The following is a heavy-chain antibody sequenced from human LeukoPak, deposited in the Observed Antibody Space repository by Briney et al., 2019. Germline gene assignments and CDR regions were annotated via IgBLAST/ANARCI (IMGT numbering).Heavy chain of an antibody. D-gene: IGHD6-19*01. J-gene: IGHJ4*02. V-gene: IGHV3-49*04. CDR3: SRAYSTGWLGINDY. CDR1: GFXFSDYA. CDR2: IRNKANGGTA. Sequence: GGSLRLSCSAAGFXFSDYAVTWVRQAPGKGLEWVGFIRNKANGGTADYAASVKGRFTISRDDSKTIAYLQMNSLKIEDTAVYYCSRAYSTGWLGINDYWGQGAQVTVSS.